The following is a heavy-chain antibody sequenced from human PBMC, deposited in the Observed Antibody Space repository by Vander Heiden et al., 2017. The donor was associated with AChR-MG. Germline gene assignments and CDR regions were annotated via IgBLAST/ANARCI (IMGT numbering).Heavy chain of an antibody. CDR3: AKEGSEYSSSSFHIDY. Sequence: EVQLLESGGGLVQPGGYLRLSCAAFGVTFSSYAMSWVRQAPGKGLEWVSAISGSGGSTYYADSVQGRFTISRDNSKNTLYLQMNSLRAEDTAVYYCAKEGSEYSSSSFHIDYWGQGTLVTVSS. J-gene: IGHJ4*02. V-gene: IGHV3-23*01. CDR1: GVTFSSYA. CDR2: ISGSGGST. D-gene: IGHD6-6*01.